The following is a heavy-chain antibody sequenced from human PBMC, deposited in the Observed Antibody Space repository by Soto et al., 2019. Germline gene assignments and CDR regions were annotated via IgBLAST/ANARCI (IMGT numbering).Heavy chain of an antibody. CDR2: ISGSGGST. CDR1: GFTFSSYA. D-gene: IGHD3-3*01. Sequence: EVQLLESGGGLVQPGGSLRLSCEASGFTFSSYAMSWVRQAPGKGLEWVSAISGSGGSTYYADSVKGRFTISRDNSKNTLYLQMNSLRAEDTAVYYCANAVGSDFWSGYPYYFDYWGQGTLVTVSS. CDR3: ANAVGSDFWSGYPYYFDY. V-gene: IGHV3-23*01. J-gene: IGHJ4*02.